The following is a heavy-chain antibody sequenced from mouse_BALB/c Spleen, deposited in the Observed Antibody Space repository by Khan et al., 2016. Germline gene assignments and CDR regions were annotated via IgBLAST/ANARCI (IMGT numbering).Heavy chain of an antibody. V-gene: IGHV7-3*02. CDR1: GFTFTDYY. CDR3: ARDNYFDY. J-gene: IGHJ2*01. Sequence: EVELVESGGGLVQPGGSLRLSCATSGFTFTDYYMSWVRQPPGKALEWLGFIRNKANGYTTESSASVKGRFTISRDNSPSILYLQMNTLRAEDSATYYCARDNYFDYWGQGTTLTVSS. CDR2: IRNKANGYTT.